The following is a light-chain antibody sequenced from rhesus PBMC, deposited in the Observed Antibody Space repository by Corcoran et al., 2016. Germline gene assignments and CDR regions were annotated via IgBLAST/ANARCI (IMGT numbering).Light chain of an antibody. Sequence: QAALTQPHSVSGSPGQSVTISCTGTSNDVGAYDYVSWYQQHPGTAPKLMIYEVSNRPLGVSDRFSGSKSGNTASLTISGLQAEDEADYYCSSFAVTNTYIFGAGTRLTVL. CDR2: EVS. V-gene: IGLV2-32*02. J-gene: IGLJ1*01. CDR1: SNDVGAYDY. CDR3: SSFAVTNTYI.